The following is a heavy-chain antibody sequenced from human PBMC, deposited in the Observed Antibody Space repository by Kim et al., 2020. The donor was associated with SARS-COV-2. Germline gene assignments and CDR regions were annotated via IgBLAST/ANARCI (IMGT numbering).Heavy chain of an antibody. CDR1: GYTFTSYG. V-gene: IGHV1-18*04. CDR3: ARGVYGSGSYYDDYFDY. CDR2: ISAYNGNT. J-gene: IGHJ4*02. D-gene: IGHD3-10*01. Sequence: ASVKVSCKASGYTFTSYGISWVRQAPGQGLEWMGWISAYNGNTNYAQKLQGRVTMTTDTSTSTAYMELRSLRSDDTAVYYCARGVYGSGSYYDDYFDYWGQGTWSPSPQ.